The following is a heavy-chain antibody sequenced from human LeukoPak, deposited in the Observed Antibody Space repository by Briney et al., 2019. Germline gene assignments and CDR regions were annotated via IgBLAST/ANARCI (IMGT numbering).Heavy chain of an antibody. V-gene: IGHV3-20*04. J-gene: IGHJ4*02. D-gene: IGHD3-10*01. CDR1: GNYW. Sequence: GGSLRLSCAASGNYWMHWVRQAPGKGLEWVSGINWNGGSTGYADSVKGRFTISRDNAKNSLYLQMNSLRAEDTAVYYCAKDSWYYYGSGSYLDYWGQGTLVTVSS. CDR3: AKDSWYYYGSGSYLDY. CDR2: INWNGGST.